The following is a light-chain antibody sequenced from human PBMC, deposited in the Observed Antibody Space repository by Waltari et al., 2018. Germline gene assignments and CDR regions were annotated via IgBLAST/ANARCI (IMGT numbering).Light chain of an antibody. CDR3: QAWDIKNVI. CDR2: HDT. V-gene: IGLV3-1*01. CDR1: KVENKL. J-gene: IGLJ2*01. Sequence: SYELTQAHSVSASPGQTATITCSADKVENKLTSGYQQKPGQSPVVVLYHDTKRPSGISERFSGSNSGDTATLTITGTQTTDEADYYCQAWDIKNVIFGGGTKLTVL.